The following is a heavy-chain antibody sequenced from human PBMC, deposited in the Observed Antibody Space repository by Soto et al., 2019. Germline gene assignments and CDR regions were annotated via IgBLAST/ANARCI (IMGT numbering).Heavy chain of an antibody. Sequence: GASVKVSFKTSGYPFTSYDINLVRQAPGQGLEWVGWMNTNSDDTRSAQKFRGRLTLTRDKSMRAVYMKLSNLRPDDSAVYYCAREWSAAGHFYGMDVWGQGTTVTVSS. V-gene: IGHV1-8*01. D-gene: IGHD6-13*01. J-gene: IGHJ6*01. CDR3: AREWSAAGHFYGMDV. CDR2: MNTNSDDT. CDR1: GYPFTSYD.